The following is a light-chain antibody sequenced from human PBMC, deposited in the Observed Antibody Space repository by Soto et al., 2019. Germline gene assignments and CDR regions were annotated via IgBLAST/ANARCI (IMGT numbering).Light chain of an antibody. J-gene: IGKJ5*01. CDR2: AAF. Sequence: DIQSAESGSCVAPCGRDSVTIYCRASEDINSRLAWYQQKPGNAPKLLIYAAFILQSGVPSRFSGYGPGTDFTLSLSSLQPDDSATHYCEQAHTVPITFAQGTRLEIK. V-gene: IGKV1-12*01. CDR1: EDINSR. CDR3: EQAHTVPIT.